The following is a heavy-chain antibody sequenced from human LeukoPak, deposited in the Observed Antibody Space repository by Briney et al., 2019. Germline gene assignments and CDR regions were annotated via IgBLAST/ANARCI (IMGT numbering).Heavy chain of an antibody. CDR2: IYTSGST. D-gene: IGHD6-13*01. Sequence: SETLSLTCTVSGGSISSGSYYWSWIRQPAGKGLEWIGRIYTSGSTNYNPSLKSRVTISVDTSKNQFSLKLSSVTAADTAVYYCARGASSSWYYYYYYMDVWGKGTTVTVSS. CDR1: GGSISSGSYY. J-gene: IGHJ6*03. CDR3: ARGASSSWYYYYYYMDV. V-gene: IGHV4-61*02.